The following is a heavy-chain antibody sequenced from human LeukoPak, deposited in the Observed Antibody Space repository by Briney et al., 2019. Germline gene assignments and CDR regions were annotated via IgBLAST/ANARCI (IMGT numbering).Heavy chain of an antibody. D-gene: IGHD1-26*01. CDR2: ISAYNGNT. CDR3: ARDSAGSYMDYFDY. CDR1: GGTFSSYA. V-gene: IGHV1-18*01. J-gene: IGHJ4*02. Sequence: GASVKVSCKASGGTFSSYAISWVRQAPGQGLEWMGWISAYNGNTNYAQKLQGRVTMTTDTSTSTAYMELRSLRSDDTAVYYCARDSAGSYMDYFDYWGQGTLVTVSS.